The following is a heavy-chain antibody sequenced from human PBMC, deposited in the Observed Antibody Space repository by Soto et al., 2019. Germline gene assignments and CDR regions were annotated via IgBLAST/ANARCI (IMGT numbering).Heavy chain of an antibody. CDR3: ARAAAGTLPNFDY. Sequence: SETLSLTCTVSGGSISSYYWSWIRQPPGKGLEWIGYIYYSGSTNYNPSLKSRVIISVDTSKNQFSLKLSSVTAADTAVYYCARAAAGTLPNFDYRGQGTLVTVSS. J-gene: IGHJ4*02. CDR2: IYYSGST. CDR1: GGSISSYY. V-gene: IGHV4-59*01. D-gene: IGHD6-13*01.